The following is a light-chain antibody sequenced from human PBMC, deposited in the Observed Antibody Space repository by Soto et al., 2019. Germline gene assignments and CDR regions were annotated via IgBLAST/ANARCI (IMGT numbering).Light chain of an antibody. CDR3: QQSYNPPYT. Sequence: DIQMTQSPSSLSASVRDRVTITCRASQSIRSHLNWYQERPEKAPKLLIYAASSLQSGVPSRFSGTGSGTDFTLTISSLQPEDFATYYCQQSYNPPYTFGQGTKLEIK. J-gene: IGKJ2*01. V-gene: IGKV1-39*01. CDR1: QSIRSH. CDR2: AAS.